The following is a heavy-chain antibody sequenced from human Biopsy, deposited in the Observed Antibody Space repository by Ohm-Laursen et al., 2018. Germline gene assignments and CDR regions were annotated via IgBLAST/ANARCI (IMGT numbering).Heavy chain of an antibody. J-gene: IGHJ6*02. CDR2: IWYDGSTK. D-gene: IGHD3-10*01. V-gene: IGHV3-33*08. CDR3: ARDRYYGWESYYSHYNMDV. Sequence: SLRLSCAASGFGVTTYGMHWARQAPGKGLEWVAVIWYDGSTKYSADSVKGRFSISSDNSKNTVYLQMNSLCAADTAVYYCARDRYYGWESYYSHYNMDVWGQGTTVSVSS. CDR1: GFGVTTYG.